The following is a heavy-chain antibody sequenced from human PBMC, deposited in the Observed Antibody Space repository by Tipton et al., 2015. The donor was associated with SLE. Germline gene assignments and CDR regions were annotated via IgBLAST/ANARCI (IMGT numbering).Heavy chain of an antibody. CDR1: GGSISSGGYY. V-gene: IGHV4-61*02. D-gene: IGHD3-3*01. CDR3: ASGTLEWSHEPDY. CDR2: VYTSGST. Sequence: TLSLTCTVSGGSISSGGYYWSWIRQPAGKGLEWIGRVYTSGSTNYNPSLKSRVTISVNTSKNQFSLRLSSVTAADTAMFYCASGTLEWSHEPDYWGQGTLVTVSS. J-gene: IGHJ4*02.